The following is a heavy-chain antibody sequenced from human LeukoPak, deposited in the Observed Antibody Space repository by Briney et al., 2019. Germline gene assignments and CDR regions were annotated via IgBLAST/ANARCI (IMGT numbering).Heavy chain of an antibody. Sequence: GGSLRLSCAASGFTFDDHTMHWVRQAPGKGLEWVSLISWDGGVTKYAGSVKGRFTISRDNTKKSLYLQMNSLRTGDTALYYCAKSDHRGDGFNYDYWGQGTLVTVSS. V-gene: IGHV3-43*01. J-gene: IGHJ4*02. CDR2: ISWDGGVT. D-gene: IGHD5-24*01. CDR3: AKSDHRGDGFNYDY. CDR1: GFTFDDHT.